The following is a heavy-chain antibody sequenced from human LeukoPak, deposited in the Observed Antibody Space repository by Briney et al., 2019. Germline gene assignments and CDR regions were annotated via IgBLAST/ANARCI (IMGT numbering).Heavy chain of an antibody. J-gene: IGHJ5*02. V-gene: IGHV1-2*02. D-gene: IGHD3-22*01. CDR3: ARLSYDSSGYYNWFDP. CDR1: GGTFSSYA. CDR2: INPNSGGT. Sequence: GASVKVSCKASGGTFSSYAISWVRQAPGQGLEWMGWINPNSGGTNYAQKFQGRVTMTRDTSISTAYMELSRLRSDDTAVYYCARLSYDSSGYYNWFDPWGQGTLVTVSS.